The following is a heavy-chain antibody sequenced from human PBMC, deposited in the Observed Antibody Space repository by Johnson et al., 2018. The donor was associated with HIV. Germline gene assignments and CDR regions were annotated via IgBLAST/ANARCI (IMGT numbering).Heavy chain of an antibody. CDR3: ARLNDYLWGQRGAFDI. CDR2: IKQDGSEK. CDR1: RITFSRYW. J-gene: IGHJ3*02. Sequence: MLLVESGGGLVQPGGSLRLSCAASRITFSRYWMTWVRQAPGKGLEWVANIKQDGSEKYYMDSVRGRFTVARDSAKNSLYLQMNSLRAEDTAVYYCARLNDYLWGQRGAFDIWGQGTMVTVSS. D-gene: IGHD3-16*01. V-gene: IGHV3-7*01.